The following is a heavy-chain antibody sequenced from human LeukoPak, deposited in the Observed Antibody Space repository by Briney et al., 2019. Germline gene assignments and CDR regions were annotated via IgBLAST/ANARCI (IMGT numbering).Heavy chain of an antibody. Sequence: PGGCLRLSCAASGFTFSSYSMKWVRQAPGKGMEWVSYISSSSRTIYYADSVKGRFTISRDNAKNSLYLQMNSLRAEDTAVYYCARLYCSGGSCYSGDVFDMWGQGTMVTVSS. CDR1: GFTFSSYS. J-gene: IGHJ3*02. D-gene: IGHD2-15*01. CDR2: ISSSSRTI. V-gene: IGHV3-48*04. CDR3: ARLYCSGGSCYSGDVFDM.